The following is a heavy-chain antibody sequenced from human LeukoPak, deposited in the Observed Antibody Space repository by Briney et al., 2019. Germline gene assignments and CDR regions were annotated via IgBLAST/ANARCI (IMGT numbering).Heavy chain of an antibody. D-gene: IGHD1-26*01. CDR3: ARRGSYYNVADY. CDR1: GYTFTSYY. V-gene: IGHV1-46*01. CDR2: INPSGGST. J-gene: IGHJ4*02. Sequence: ASVKVSCTASGYTFTSYYLHWVRQAPGQGLEWMGIINPSGGSTSYAQKFQDRVTMTRDTSTSTVYLELSSLRSEDTAMYYCARRGSYYNVADYWGQGTLVIVSP.